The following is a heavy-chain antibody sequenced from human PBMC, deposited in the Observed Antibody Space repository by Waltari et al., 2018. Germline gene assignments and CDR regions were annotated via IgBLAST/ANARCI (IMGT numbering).Heavy chain of an antibody. Sequence: VQLLESGGGLVQSGGSLRLSCAASGFTFRSYAMNWVRQAPGKGVGGVSVISCSGGSTDYADSVKGRFTISRDNSKNTLYLQMNNLRVEDTAVYYCASSLYGDYTQIWGRVFDYWGQGTLVTVSS. V-gene: IGHV3-23*01. J-gene: IGHJ4*02. CDR1: GFTFRSYA. CDR3: ASSLYGDYTQIWGRVFDY. D-gene: IGHD4-17*01. CDR2: ISCSGGST.